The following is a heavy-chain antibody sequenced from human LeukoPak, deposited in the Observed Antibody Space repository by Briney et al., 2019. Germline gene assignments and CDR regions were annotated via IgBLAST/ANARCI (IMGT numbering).Heavy chain of an antibody. J-gene: IGHJ4*02. CDR3: ARGGPRGATRIRTYYFDY. CDR1: GYTFTSYD. Sequence: ASVKVSCKASGYTFTSYDINWVRQATGQGLEWMGWMNPNSGNTGYAQKFQGRVTMTRNTSISTAYMELSSLRSEDTAVYYCARGGPRGATRIRTYYFDYWGQGTLVTVSS. D-gene: IGHD1-26*01. V-gene: IGHV1-8*01. CDR2: MNPNSGNT.